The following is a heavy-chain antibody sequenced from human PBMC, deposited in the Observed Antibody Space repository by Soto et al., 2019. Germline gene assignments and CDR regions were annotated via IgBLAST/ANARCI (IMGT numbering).Heavy chain of an antibody. Sequence: QVQLVESGGGVVQPGRSLRLSCAASGFTFSSYGMHWVRQAPGKGLEWVAVISYDGSNKYYADSVKGRFTISRDNSKNTLYLQMNSLSAEDTAVYYCAKDSDYPDPWGQGTLVTVSS. D-gene: IGHD4-17*01. V-gene: IGHV3-30*18. CDR3: AKDSDYPDP. CDR1: GFTFSSYG. CDR2: ISYDGSNK. J-gene: IGHJ5*02.